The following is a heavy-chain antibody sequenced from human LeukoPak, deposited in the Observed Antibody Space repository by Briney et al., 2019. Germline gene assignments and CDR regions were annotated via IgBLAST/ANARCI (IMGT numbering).Heavy chain of an antibody. V-gene: IGHV3-21*01. Sequence: LXLSXAASGFTFXSYXMNWVRQAPGKXLEXXXSIXSSSSYIYYADSVKGRFTISRDNAKNSLYLQMNSLRAEDTAVYYCARDGIVVVPAATENYYYYMDVWGKGTTVTVSS. CDR2: IXSSSSYI. D-gene: IGHD2-2*01. CDR1: GFTFXSYX. CDR3: ARDGIVVVPAATENYYYYMDV. J-gene: IGHJ6*03.